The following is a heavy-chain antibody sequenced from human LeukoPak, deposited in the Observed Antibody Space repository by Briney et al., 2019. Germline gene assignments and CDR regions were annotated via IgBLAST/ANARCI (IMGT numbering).Heavy chain of an antibody. V-gene: IGHV4-4*02. CDR2: VHLDGRT. Sequence: SETLSLTCVVSGGXVINTNWWTWVRQPPGKGLEWIGEVHLDGRTNYNPSLESRLTMSVDVSENQVSLKLTSVTAADTAVYYCAREGGFYRPLDYSGQGTLVTVSS. CDR1: GGXVINTNW. J-gene: IGHJ4*02. D-gene: IGHD3-3*01. CDR3: AREGGFYRPLDY.